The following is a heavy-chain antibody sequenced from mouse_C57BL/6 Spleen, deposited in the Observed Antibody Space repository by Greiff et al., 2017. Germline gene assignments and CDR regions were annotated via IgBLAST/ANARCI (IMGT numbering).Heavy chain of an antibody. V-gene: IGHV1-26*01. D-gene: IGHD1-1*01. J-gene: IGHJ3*01. CDR3: ARSYGSSYAPWFAY. CDR2: INPNNGGT. CDR1: GYTFTDYY. Sequence: VQLQQSGPELVKPGASVKISCKASGYTFTDYYMNWVKQSHGKSLEWIGDINPNNGGTSYNQKFKGKATLTVDKSSSTAYMELRSLTSEDSAVYYCARSYGSSYAPWFAYWGQGTLVTVSA.